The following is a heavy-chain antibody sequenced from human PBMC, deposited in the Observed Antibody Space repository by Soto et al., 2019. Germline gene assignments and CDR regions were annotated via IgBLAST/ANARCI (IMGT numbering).Heavy chain of an antibody. CDR3: ARHGRGVGARPLDY. Sequence: QVTLKESGPVLVKPTETLTLTCTVSGFSLSNARMGVTWIRQPPGKALEWLAHIFSNDEKSYSTSLKSRLTITKDTSKRQVVLTMTNMDPVDTATYYCARHGRGVGARPLDYWGQGTLVTVSS. CDR2: IFSNDEK. J-gene: IGHJ4*02. D-gene: IGHD1-26*01. CDR1: GFSLSNARMG. V-gene: IGHV2-26*01.